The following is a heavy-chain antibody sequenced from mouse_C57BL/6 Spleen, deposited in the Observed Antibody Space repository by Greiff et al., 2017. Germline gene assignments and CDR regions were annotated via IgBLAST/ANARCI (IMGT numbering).Heavy chain of an antibody. Sequence: EAGGGLVQPKGSLKLSCAASGFSFNTYAMNWVRQAPGKGLEWVARIRSKSNNYATYYADSVKDRFTISRDDSESMLYLQMNNLKTEDTAMYYCVGSNLFAYWGQGTLVTVSA. CDR2: IRSKSNNYAT. CDR1: GFSFNTYA. D-gene: IGHD2-5*01. J-gene: IGHJ3*01. V-gene: IGHV10-1*01. CDR3: VGSNLFAY.